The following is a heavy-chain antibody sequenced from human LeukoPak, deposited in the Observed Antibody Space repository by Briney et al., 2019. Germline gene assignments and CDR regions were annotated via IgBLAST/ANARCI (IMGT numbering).Heavy chain of an antibody. CDR1: GGSISSGGYS. J-gene: IGHJ5*02. CDR2: IFYSGRT. D-gene: IGHD2-8*02. V-gene: IGHV4-30-2*01. Sequence: SETLSLTCAVSGGSISSGGYSWSWIRQPPGKGLEWIGYIFYSGRTYYNPSLKSRVTISVDRSKNQFSLKLSSVTAADTAVYYCVRGGTVIVDSLAPWGQGLLVTVSS. CDR3: VRGGTVIVDSLAP.